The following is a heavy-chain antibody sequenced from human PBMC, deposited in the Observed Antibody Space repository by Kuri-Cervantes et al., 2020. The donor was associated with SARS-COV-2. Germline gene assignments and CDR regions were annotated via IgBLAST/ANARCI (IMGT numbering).Heavy chain of an antibody. D-gene: IGHD2-2*01. V-gene: IGHV4-34*01. CDR1: GGSFNSYY. CDR3: ARGEVIVVPAAVAYYCYMDV. CDR2: INHSGGT. Sequence: SETLSLTCAVYGGSFNSYYWSWIRQPPGKGLEWIGEINHSGGTNYNPSLKSRFPISVDTSKNQFSLKLSSVTAADTAVYYCARGEVIVVPAAVAYYCYMDVWGKGTTVTVSS. J-gene: IGHJ6*03.